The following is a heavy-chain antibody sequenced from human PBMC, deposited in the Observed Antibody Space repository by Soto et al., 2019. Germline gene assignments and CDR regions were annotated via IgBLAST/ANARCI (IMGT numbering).Heavy chain of an antibody. V-gene: IGHV4-31*03. D-gene: IGHD2-15*01. CDR1: GGSISSGGYY. CDR3: ARNFCSGGSCYPNWFDP. CDR2: IYYSGST. J-gene: IGHJ5*02. Sequence: PSETLSLTCTVSGGSISSGGYYWSWIRQHPGKGLEWIGYIYYSGSTYYNPSLKSRVTISVDTSKNQFSLKLSSVTAADTAVYYCARNFCSGGSCYPNWFDPWGQGTLVIVSS.